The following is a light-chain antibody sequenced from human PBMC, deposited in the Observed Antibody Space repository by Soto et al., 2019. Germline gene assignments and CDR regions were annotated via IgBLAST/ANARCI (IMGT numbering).Light chain of an antibody. J-gene: IGLJ1*01. CDR3: SSYTSSSTS. CDR1: SSDVGGYNY. Sequence: PGQSITISCTVTSSDVGGYNYVSWYQQHPGKASKLMIYDVSNRPSGVSNRFSGSKSGNTASLTISGLQAEDEADYYCSSYTSSSTSFGTGTKVTVL. CDR2: DVS. V-gene: IGLV2-14*04.